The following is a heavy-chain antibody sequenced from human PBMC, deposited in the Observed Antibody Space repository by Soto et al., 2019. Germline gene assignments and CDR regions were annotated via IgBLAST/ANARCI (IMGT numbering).Heavy chain of an antibody. CDR1: GGTFSSYA. Sequence: GASVKVSCKASGGTFSSYAISWVRQAPGQGLEWMGGIIPIFGTANYAQKFQGRVTITADESTSTAYMELSSLRSEDTAVYYCARVPASRGGYQYYYASSGIPRDYWGQGTLVTVSS. J-gene: IGHJ4*02. V-gene: IGHV1-69*13. CDR3: ARVPASRGGYQYYYASSGIPRDY. CDR2: IIPIFGTA. D-gene: IGHD3-22*01.